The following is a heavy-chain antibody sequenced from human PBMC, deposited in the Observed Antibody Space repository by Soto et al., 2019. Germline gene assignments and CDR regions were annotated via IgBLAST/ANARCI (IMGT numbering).Heavy chain of an antibody. CDR3: ATFRGMTTATTERYFDY. D-gene: IGHD4-17*01. J-gene: IGHJ4*02. CDR2: IYYSGST. Sequence: SETLSLTCAVSGGSISSGGYSWSWIRQPPGKGLEWTGTIYYSGSTYYNPSLKSRVIISVDTSKNQFSLKLSSVTAADAAVYYCATFRGMTTATTERYFDYWGQGTLVTVSS. V-gene: IGHV4-39*01. CDR1: GGSISSGGYS.